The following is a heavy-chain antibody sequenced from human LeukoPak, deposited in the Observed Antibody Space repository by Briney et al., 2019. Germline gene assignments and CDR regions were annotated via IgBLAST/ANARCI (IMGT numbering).Heavy chain of an antibody. J-gene: IGHJ4*02. V-gene: IGHV4-59*11. Sequence: SETLSLTCTVSGASISSRYWSWIRQPPGKGLEWIGDIHYSGSINYNPSLKSRVTTSADTSKNQFSLKLSSVTAADTAVYYCARAGGDIVAADFDFWGQGTLVTVSS. CDR3: ARAGGDIVAADFDF. D-gene: IGHD6-13*01. CDR2: IHYSGSI. CDR1: GASISSRY.